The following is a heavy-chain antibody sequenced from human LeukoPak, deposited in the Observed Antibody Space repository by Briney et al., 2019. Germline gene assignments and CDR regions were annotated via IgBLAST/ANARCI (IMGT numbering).Heavy chain of an antibody. V-gene: IGHV3-66*02. CDR3: ARGTLGSTFDY. CDR1: GFTVSSNY. CDR2: IYSGGST. Sequence: GGSLRLSCAASGFTVSSNYMSWVRQAPGKGLEWVSVIYSGGSTYYADSVKGRFTISRGNSKNTLYLQMNSLRAEDTAVYYCARGTLGSTFDYWGQGTLVTVSS. J-gene: IGHJ4*02.